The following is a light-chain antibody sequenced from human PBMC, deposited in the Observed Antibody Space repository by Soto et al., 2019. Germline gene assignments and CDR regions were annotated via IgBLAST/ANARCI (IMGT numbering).Light chain of an antibody. Sequence: IQVTQSPSSLSASIGDRVSITCRASLDIGNDLDWYQQKPGKAPKRLLYHTSTLQSGVPSRFSGAGSGAEFTLTINGLQSEDFATYFCLQHKSYPWTFGQGTIV. CDR1: LDIGND. CDR3: LQHKSYPWT. CDR2: HTS. V-gene: IGKV1-17*01. J-gene: IGKJ1*01.